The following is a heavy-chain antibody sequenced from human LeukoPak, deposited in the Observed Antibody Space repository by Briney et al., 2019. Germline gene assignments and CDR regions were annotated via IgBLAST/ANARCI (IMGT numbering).Heavy chain of an antibody. CDR1: GYSFTNYW. CDR3: ARQGTIVAGTLGTTFDY. Sequence: GESLKISCKASGYSFTNYWIGWGRQMPGKGLEWMGIIYPGDSDTKYSPSFQGQVTISADKSINTAYLQWNSLRTSDTAMYYCARQGTIVAGTLGTTFDYWGQGTLLTVSS. J-gene: IGHJ4*02. D-gene: IGHD5-12*01. V-gene: IGHV5-51*01. CDR2: IYPGDSDT.